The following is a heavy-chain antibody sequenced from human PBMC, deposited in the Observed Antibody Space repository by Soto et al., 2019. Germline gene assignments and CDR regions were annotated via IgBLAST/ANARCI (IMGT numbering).Heavy chain of an antibody. D-gene: IGHD3-3*01. V-gene: IGHV1-8*01. J-gene: IGHJ4*01. Sequence: GSGKGCWKACGYPFTSYDINLVRRATGQGLEWMGWMNPNSGNTGYAQKFQGRVTMTRNTSISTAYMELSSLRSEDTAVYYCARGGSYDFWSGNMEYYFDYWGHGTLVTVSS. CDR1: GYPFTSYD. CDR3: ARGGSYDFWSGNMEYYFDY. CDR2: MNPNSGNT.